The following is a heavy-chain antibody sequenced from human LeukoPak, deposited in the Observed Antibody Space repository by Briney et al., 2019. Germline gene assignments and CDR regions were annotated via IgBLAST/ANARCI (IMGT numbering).Heavy chain of an antibody. CDR2: IYYSGST. Sequence: PSETLSLTCTVSGGSISSYYWSWIRQPPGKGLEWIGYIYYSGSTNYNPSLKSRVTISVDTSKNQFSLKLSSVTAADTAVYYCARHQAYYYDSSGYFRRLYNWFDPWGQGTLVTVSS. D-gene: IGHD3-22*01. CDR3: ARHQAYYYDSSGYFRRLYNWFDP. J-gene: IGHJ5*02. V-gene: IGHV4-59*01. CDR1: GGSISSYY.